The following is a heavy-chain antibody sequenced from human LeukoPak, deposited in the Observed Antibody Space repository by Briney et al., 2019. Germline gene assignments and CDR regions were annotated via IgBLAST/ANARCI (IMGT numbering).Heavy chain of an antibody. V-gene: IGHV3-30*18. CDR1: GFTFSSYG. CDR2: ISYDGSNK. Sequence: PGGSLRLSCAASGFTFSSYGMHWVRQAPGKGLEWVAVISYDGSNKYYADSVKGRFIISRDNSKNTLYLQMNSLRAEDTAVYYCAKAEAGGIDYWGQGTLVTVSS. D-gene: IGHD1-26*01. CDR3: AKAEAGGIDY. J-gene: IGHJ4*02.